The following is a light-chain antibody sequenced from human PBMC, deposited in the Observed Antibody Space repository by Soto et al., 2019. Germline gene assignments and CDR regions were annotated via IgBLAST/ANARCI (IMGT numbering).Light chain of an antibody. CDR1: SSNIGTGYD. CDR2: DNN. V-gene: IGLV1-40*01. J-gene: IGLJ1*01. CDR3: QSYDSGLSAWV. Sequence: QSVLTQPPSVSGAPGQKVTISCTGSSSNIGTGYDVHWYLQLPGTAPKLLMFDNNNRPSGVPDRFSGSRSGTSASLAITGLQAEDEADYYCQSYDSGLSAWVFGTGTKVTVL.